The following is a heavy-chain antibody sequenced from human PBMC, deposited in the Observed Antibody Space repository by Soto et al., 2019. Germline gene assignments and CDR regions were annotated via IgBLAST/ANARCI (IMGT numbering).Heavy chain of an antibody. V-gene: IGHV4-59*01. Sequence: TSETLSLTCTVSGGSISSYYWSWIRQPPGKGLEWIGYIYYSGSTNYNPSLKSRVTISVDTSKNQFSLKLSSVTAADTAVYYCARSTGGYDFWSGYSKEHYYYYYYMDVWGKGTTVTVYS. CDR1: GGSISSYY. D-gene: IGHD3-3*01. CDR2: IYYSGST. CDR3: ARSTGGYDFWSGYSKEHYYYYYYMDV. J-gene: IGHJ6*03.